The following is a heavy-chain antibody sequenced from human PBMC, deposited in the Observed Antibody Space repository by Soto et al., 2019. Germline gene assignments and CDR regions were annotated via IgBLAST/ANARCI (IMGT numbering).Heavy chain of an antibody. V-gene: IGHV4-39*01. Sequence: SETLSLTCTVSGGSISSSSYYWGWIRQPPGKGLEWIGSIYYSGSTYYNASLKSRVTISVDASKNQFSLKLSSVTAADTAVYYCARRGGATIYYGMDVWGQGTTVTVSS. J-gene: IGHJ6*02. CDR2: IYYSGST. CDR1: GGSISSSSYY. CDR3: ARRGGATIYYGMDV. D-gene: IGHD1-26*01.